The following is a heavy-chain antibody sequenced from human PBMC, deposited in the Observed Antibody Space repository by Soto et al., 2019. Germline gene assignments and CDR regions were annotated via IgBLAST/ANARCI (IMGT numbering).Heavy chain of an antibody. CDR2: LSSSGTNA. J-gene: IGHJ4*02. CDR3: AKKKLQLVASSFFDY. D-gene: IGHD2-15*01. V-gene: IGHV3-23*05. CDR1: GFLFTSYA. Sequence: GGSLRLSCETSGFLFTSYAVTWVRQAPGKGLEWVSGLSSSGTNAFYSNSVKGRFTISRDNSKNTLYLQMNSLRVEDTAVYYCAKKKLQLVASSFFDYWGQGALVTVSS.